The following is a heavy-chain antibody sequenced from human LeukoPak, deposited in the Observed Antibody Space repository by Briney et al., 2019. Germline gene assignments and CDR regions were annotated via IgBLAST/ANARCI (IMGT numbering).Heavy chain of an antibody. CDR3: ATTGYCSGASCYGEYFQH. D-gene: IGHD2-15*01. Sequence: SETLSLTCTVSGGSISNYYWSWIRQPPGKGLEWIGYIYYTGSTNYSPSLKSRVTTSVDTSKNQFSLKLSSVTAADTAVYYCATTGYCSGASCYGEYFQHWGQGTLVTVSS. CDR1: GGSISNYY. V-gene: IGHV4-59*08. CDR2: IYYTGST. J-gene: IGHJ1*01.